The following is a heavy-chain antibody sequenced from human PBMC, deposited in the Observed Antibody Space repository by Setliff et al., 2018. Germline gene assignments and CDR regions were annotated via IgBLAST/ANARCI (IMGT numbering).Heavy chain of an antibody. J-gene: IGHJ5*01. Sequence: SETLSLTCIVAGDSISNTGYYWGWIRQPPGRGLEWIGRIYNSGTTNYNPSLKSRVTISADTSNNSFSLNLFSVTAADTAVYYCAGRDYSGGDSWGHGTLVTVSS. D-gene: IGHD4-4*01. CDR2: IYNSGTT. CDR1: GDSISNTGYY. V-gene: IGHV4-39*02. CDR3: AGRDYSGGDS.